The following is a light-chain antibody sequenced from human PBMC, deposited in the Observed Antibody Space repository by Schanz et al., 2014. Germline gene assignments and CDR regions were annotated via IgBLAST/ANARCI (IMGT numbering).Light chain of an antibody. Sequence: QSALTQPASVSGSPGQSITISCTGTSSDVGSYYLVSWYQQRPGKAPKLLIYEVTKRPSGVSNRFSGSKSAYTASLTISGLQAEDEADYYCSSYATTNTLVFGGGTKLTVL. CDR1: SSDVGSYYL. CDR3: SSYATTNTLV. V-gene: IGLV2-14*02. CDR2: EVT. J-gene: IGLJ2*01.